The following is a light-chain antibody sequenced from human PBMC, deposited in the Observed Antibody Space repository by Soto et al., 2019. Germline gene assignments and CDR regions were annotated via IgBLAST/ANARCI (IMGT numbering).Light chain of an antibody. CDR1: QSVSSSY. CDR2: GAS. J-gene: IGKJ2*01. V-gene: IGKV3-20*01. CDR3: LQHNSYPYT. Sequence: EIVLTQSPGTLSLSPWERATLSCSASQSVSSSYLGWYQQKPGQTPRLLIYGASSRATGIPDRFSGSGSGTDFTLTISRLEPEDFGTYYCLQHNSYPYTFGPGTKVDI.